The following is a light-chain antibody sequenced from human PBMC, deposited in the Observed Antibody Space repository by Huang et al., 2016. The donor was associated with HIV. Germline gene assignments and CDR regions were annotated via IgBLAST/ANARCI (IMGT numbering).Light chain of an antibody. Sequence: EIVMTQSPPTLSVSPGERATVSCRASQSVSGDLAWYQQRPGQAPRLLIYAASTRATGIPARFRGSGSGTEFTLTISSLQSEDFAVYYCQQYNNWPPWTFGQGTKVEIK. CDR3: QQYNNWPPWT. CDR2: AAS. V-gene: IGKV3-15*01. CDR1: QSVSGD. J-gene: IGKJ1*01.